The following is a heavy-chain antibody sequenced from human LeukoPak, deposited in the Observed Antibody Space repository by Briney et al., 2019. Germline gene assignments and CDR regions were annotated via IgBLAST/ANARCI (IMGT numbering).Heavy chain of an antibody. V-gene: IGHV1-24*01. CDR3: ATWVRVAAAGPSWFDP. CDR1: GYTLTELS. CDR2: FDPEDGET. Sequence: ASVKVSCKVSGYTLTELSMHWVRQAPGKGLEWMGGFDPEDGETIYAQKFQGRVTMTEDTSTDTAYMELSSVRSEDTAVYYYATWVRVAAAGPSWFDPWGQGTLVTVSS. J-gene: IGHJ5*02. D-gene: IGHD6-13*01.